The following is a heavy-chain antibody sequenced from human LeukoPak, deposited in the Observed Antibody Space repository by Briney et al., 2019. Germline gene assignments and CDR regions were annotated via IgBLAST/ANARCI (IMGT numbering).Heavy chain of an antibody. J-gene: IGHJ4*02. CDR1: GFTSKTYH. CDR3: ARKRLADLGDDTSFGGTPFDS. V-gene: IGHV3-48*03. Sequence: PGRSLRLSCVASGFTSKTYHMNWVRQAPGKGLEWLSGITSGGSVIYYADSVKGRFTISRDDAMNSVFLQMSGLTVDDTAVYYCARKRLADLGDDTSFGGTPFDSWGQGTLVIVSS. D-gene: IGHD3-16*01. CDR2: ITSGGSVI.